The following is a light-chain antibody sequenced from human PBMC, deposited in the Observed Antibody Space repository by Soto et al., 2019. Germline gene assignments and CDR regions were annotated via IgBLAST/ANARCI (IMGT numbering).Light chain of an antibody. V-gene: IGKV3-20*01. CDR3: RQYGRSLGFA. CDR1: QSVSSNF. CDR2: GAS. J-gene: IGKJ4*01. Sequence: EIGLTQSPGTLSLSPGYIATLSCRASQSVSSNFLAWYQEKPGQAPRLLIYGASSRATGIPDRFSGSGSGTDFTLTISRLEPEDFAVYYCRQYGRSLGFAFGGGTKVDIK.